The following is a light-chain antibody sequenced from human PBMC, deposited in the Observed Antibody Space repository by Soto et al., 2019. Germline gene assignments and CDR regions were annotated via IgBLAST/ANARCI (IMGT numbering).Light chain of an antibody. V-gene: IGKV3-11*01. CDR3: LHRSDWPPGLT. CDR2: DAS. CDR1: QSVTSH. Sequence: EIVLTQSPATLSLSPGERATLSCRASQSVTSHLAWYQHKPGQAPRLLMYDASDRATGIPARFSGSGSGTDFTLTISSLEPEDFAVYYCLHRSDWPPGLTLGGGTKVEIK. J-gene: IGKJ4*01.